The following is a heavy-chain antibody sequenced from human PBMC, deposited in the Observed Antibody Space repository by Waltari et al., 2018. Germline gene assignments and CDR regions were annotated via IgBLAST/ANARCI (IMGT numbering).Heavy chain of an antibody. CDR1: GFTFTSNW. CDR3: ARDYYYYMDV. V-gene: IGHV3-7*01. CDR2: INQDGSEK. J-gene: IGHJ6*03. Sequence: EEQLVESVGGLVQPGGSLRLSCAASGFTFTSNWMAWFRQAPGKGLEGWAKINQDGSEKRYVDSVKGRFTISRDNARNSLHLQLNSLRAEDTALYYCARDYYYYMDVWGKGTTVTVSS.